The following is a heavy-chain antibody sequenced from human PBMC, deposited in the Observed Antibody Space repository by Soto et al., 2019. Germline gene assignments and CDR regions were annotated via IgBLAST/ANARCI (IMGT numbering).Heavy chain of an antibody. CDR1: GYSLTSYW. D-gene: IGHD6-13*01. Sequence: GESRKICCQGSGYSLTSYWIGWVRQMPGKGLEWMGVIYPGDSDTRYSPSFQGQVTISADNSISTAYLQWSSLKASDTAMYYCARPRSSSRNYYGMDVWGQGTTVTVSS. CDR2: IYPGDSDT. J-gene: IGHJ6*02. V-gene: IGHV5-51*01. CDR3: ARPRSSSRNYYGMDV.